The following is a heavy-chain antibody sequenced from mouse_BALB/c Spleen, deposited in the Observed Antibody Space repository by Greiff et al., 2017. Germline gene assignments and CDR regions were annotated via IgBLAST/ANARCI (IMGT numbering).Heavy chain of an antibody. V-gene: IGHV5-17*02. Sequence: EVKLVESGGGLVQPGGSRKLSCAASGFTFSSFGMHWVRQAPEKGLEWVAYISSGSSTIYYADTVKGRFTISRDNPKNTLFLQMTSLRSEDTAMYYCARGVGIYYYAMDYWGQGTSVTVSS. D-gene: IGHD4-1*01. CDR2: ISSGSSTI. CDR3: ARGVGIYYYAMDY. CDR1: GFTFSSFG. J-gene: IGHJ4*01.